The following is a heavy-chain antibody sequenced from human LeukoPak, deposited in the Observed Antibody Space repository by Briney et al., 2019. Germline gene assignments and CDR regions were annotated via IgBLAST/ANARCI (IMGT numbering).Heavy chain of an antibody. CDR2: ISYDGGNK. V-gene: IGHV3-30-3*01. J-gene: IGHJ2*01. Sequence: GGSLRLSCAASGFTFSSYAMHGVRQAPGKGLEWVAVISYDGGNKYYADSVKGRFTISRDNSKNTLYLQMNSLRAEDTAVYYCARKIGGAVAGNWYFDLWGRGTLVSVSS. CDR3: ARKIGGAVAGNWYFDL. CDR1: GFTFSSYA. D-gene: IGHD6-19*01.